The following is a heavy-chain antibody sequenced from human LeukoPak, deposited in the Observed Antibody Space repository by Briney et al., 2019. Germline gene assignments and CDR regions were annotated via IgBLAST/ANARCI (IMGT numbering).Heavy chain of an antibody. CDR3: ARDKPAVTTSYYYGMDV. V-gene: IGHV1-18*04. CDR2: ISAYNGNT. D-gene: IGHD4-17*01. Sequence: VASVKVSCKASGYTFTSYGISWVRQAPGQGLEWMGWISAYNGNTNYAQKLQGRVTMTTDTSTSTAYMELRSLRSDDTAVYYCARDKPAVTTSYYYGMDVWGKGTTVTVSS. CDR1: GYTFTSYG. J-gene: IGHJ6*04.